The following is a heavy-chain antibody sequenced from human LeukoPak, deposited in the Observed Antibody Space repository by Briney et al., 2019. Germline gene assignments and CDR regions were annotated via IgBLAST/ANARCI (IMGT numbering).Heavy chain of an antibody. CDR1: GGTFSSYA. D-gene: IGHD2-15*01. J-gene: IGHJ3*02. Sequence: SVKVSCKASGGTFSSYAISWVRQAPGQGLEWMGGIIPIFGTANYAQKFQGRVTITADESTSTAYMELSSLRSEDTAVCYCARGGPRDCSGGSCYNWRAFDIWGQGTMVTVSS. V-gene: IGHV1-69*13. CDR3: ARGGPRDCSGGSCYNWRAFDI. CDR2: IIPIFGTA.